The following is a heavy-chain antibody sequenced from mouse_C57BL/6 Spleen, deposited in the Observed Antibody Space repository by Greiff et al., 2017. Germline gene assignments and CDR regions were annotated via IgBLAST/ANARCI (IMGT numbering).Heavy chain of an antibody. V-gene: IGHV7-3*01. CDR2: IRNNANGYTT. CDR1: GFTFTDSY. CDR3: ARILRGAIDY. Sequence: EVKLVESGGGLVQPGGSLSLSCAASGFTFTDSYMSWVRQPPGKALEWLGIIRNNANGYTTEYSASVKGRFTISRDKSQSILYLQMNALRAEDSATYYCARILRGAIDYWGQGTSVTVSS. J-gene: IGHJ4*01.